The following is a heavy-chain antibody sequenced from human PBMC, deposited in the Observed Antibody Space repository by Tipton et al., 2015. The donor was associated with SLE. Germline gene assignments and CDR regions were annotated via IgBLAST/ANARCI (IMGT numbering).Heavy chain of an antibody. CDR2: IYTSGST. J-gene: IGHJ4*02. Sequence: TLSLTCTVSGGSISSVGYYWSWIRQPAGKGLEWIGYIYTSGSTNYNPSLKSRVTISVDTSKNQFSLNLTSVTAADTAVYYCAREAGISNYFDHWGQGTLVTVSS. CDR1: GGSISSVGYY. D-gene: IGHD6-13*01. V-gene: IGHV4-61*09. CDR3: AREAGISNYFDH.